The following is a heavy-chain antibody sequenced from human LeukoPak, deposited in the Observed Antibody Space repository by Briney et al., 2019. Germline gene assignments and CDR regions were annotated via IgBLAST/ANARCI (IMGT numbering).Heavy chain of an antibody. V-gene: IGHV3-30*02. CDR2: IRYDGSNK. Sequence: GGSLRLSCAASGFTFSSYEMNWVRQAPGKRLEWLAFIRYDGSNKYYADSVKGRFTISRDNSKNTLYLQMNSLRAADTAVYYCAKQSAARGPGAYWGQGTLVTVSS. D-gene: IGHD2-8*02. CDR3: AKQSAARGPGAY. J-gene: IGHJ4*02. CDR1: GFTFSSYE.